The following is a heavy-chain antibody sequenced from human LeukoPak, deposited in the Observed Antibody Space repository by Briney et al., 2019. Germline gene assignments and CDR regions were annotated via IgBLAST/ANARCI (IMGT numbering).Heavy chain of an antibody. V-gene: IGHV5-51*01. CDR3: ARPPYYYDSSGYNDAFDI. Sequence: GESLKISCKGSGYSFTSYWIGWVRQMPGKGLEWMGITYPGDSDTRYSPSFQGQVTISADKSISTAYLQWSSLKASDTAMYYCARPPYYYDSSGYNDAFDIWGQGTMVTVSS. CDR2: TYPGDSDT. J-gene: IGHJ3*02. D-gene: IGHD3-22*01. CDR1: GYSFTSYW.